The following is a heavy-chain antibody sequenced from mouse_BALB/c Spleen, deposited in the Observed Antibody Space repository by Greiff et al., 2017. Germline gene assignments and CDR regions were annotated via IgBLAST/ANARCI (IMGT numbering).Heavy chain of an antibody. CDR3: AKFYYGNRYAMDY. V-gene: IGHV1-4*02. CDR1: GYTFTSYT. Sequence: VQLQQSAAELARPGASVKMSCKASGYTFTSYTMHWVKQRPGQGLEWIGYINPSSGYTEYNQKFKDKTTLTADKSSSTAYMQLSSLTSEDSAVYYCAKFYYGNRYAMDYWGQGTSVTVSS. D-gene: IGHD2-1*01. CDR2: INPSSGYT. J-gene: IGHJ4*01.